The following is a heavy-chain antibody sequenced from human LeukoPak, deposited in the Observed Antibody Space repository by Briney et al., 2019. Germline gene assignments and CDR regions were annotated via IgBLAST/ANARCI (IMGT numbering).Heavy chain of an antibody. V-gene: IGHV1-2*02. CDR2: INPNSGGT. Sequence: ASVKVSCKASGYTFTGYYMHWVRQAPGQGLEWMGWINPNSGGTNYAQKFQGRVTMTRDTSISTAYMELSRLRSDDTAVYYCAAEYSGYVNWFDLWGQGTLVTVSS. CDR1: GYTFTGYY. J-gene: IGHJ5*02. D-gene: IGHD5-12*01. CDR3: AAEYSGYVNWFDL.